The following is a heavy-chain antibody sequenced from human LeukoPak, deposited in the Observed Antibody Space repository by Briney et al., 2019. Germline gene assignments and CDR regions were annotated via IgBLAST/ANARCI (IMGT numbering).Heavy chain of an antibody. D-gene: IGHD3-22*01. V-gene: IGHV1-69*01. J-gene: IGHJ4*02. CDR1: GGTFSSYA. CDR2: IIPIFGTA. CDR3: ARDRRYYDSSGYTRPIQTEFDY. Sequence: ASVKVSCKASGGTFSSYAISWARQAPGQGLEWMGGIIPIFGTANYAQKFQGRVTITADESTSTAYMELSSLRSEDTAVYYCARDRRYYDSSGYTRPIQTEFDYWGQGTLVTVSS.